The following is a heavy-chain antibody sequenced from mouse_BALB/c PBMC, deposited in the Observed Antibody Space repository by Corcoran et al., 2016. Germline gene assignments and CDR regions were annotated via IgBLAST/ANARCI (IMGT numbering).Heavy chain of an antibody. CDR1: GYSFTGYY. V-gene: IGHV1S34*01. CDR2: ISCYNGAT. Sequence: LVKTGASVKISCKASGYSFTGYYMHWVKQSHGKSLEWIGYISCYNGATSYNQKFKGKATFTVDTSYSTAYMQLNSLTSEDSAVYYCARHGNPYWYFDVWGAGTTVTVSS. D-gene: IGHD2-1*01. J-gene: IGHJ1*01. CDR3: ARHGNPYWYFDV.